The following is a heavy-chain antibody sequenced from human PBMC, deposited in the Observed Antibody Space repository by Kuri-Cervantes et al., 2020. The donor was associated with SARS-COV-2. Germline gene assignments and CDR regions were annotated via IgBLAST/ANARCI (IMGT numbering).Heavy chain of an antibody. D-gene: IGHD2-15*01. CDR3: AKGSKDTYYFDY. V-gene: IGHV3-30*01. Sequence: GGSLRLSCAASGFTFSSYAMHWVRQAPGKGLEWVAVISYDGSNKYYADSVKGRFTISRDNSKNTLYLQMNSLRAEDTAVYYCAKGSKDTYYFDYWGQGTLVTVSS. CDR2: ISYDGSNK. CDR1: GFTFSSYA. J-gene: IGHJ4*02.